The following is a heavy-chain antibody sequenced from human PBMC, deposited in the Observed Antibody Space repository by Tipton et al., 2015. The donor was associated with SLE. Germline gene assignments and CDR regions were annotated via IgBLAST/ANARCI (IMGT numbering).Heavy chain of an antibody. J-gene: IGHJ3*02. D-gene: IGHD2-21*02. Sequence: TLSLTCADSAYSISSGYYWGWIRQPPGKGLEWIGYIYYSGSTNYNPSLKSRVTISVDTSKNQFSLKLSSVTTADTAVYYCAREGIVVVTSAFDIWGQGTMVTVSS. V-gene: IGHV4-38-2*02. CDR2: IYYSGST. CDR3: AREGIVVVTSAFDI. CDR1: AYSISSGYY.